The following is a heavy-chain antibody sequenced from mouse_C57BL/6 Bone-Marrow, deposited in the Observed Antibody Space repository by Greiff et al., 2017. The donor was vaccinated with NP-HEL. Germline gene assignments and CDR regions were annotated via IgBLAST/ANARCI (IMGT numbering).Heavy chain of an antibody. V-gene: IGHV5-6*01. CDR2: ISSGGSYT. D-gene: IGHD2-5*01. CDR1: GFTFSSYG. CDR3: ARHYYSNYFDY. Sequence: EVKVVESGGDLVKPGGSLKLSCAASGFTFSSYGMSWVRQTPDKRLAWVATISSGGSYTYSPDSVKGRFTISRDNAKNTLYLQMSSLKSEDTAMYYCARHYYSNYFDYWGQGTTLTVSS. J-gene: IGHJ2*01.